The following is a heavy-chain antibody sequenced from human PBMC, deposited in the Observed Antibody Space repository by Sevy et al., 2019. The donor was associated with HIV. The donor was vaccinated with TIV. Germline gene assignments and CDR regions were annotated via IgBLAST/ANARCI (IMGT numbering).Heavy chain of an antibody. V-gene: IGHV3-48*01. CDR2: ISSSSDII. CDR3: VRGGYCSGGSCFDY. Sequence: GGSLRLSCEASGFTFSNYAMNWVRQAPGKGLEWVSYISSSSDIIYYVDSVKGRFTISRDNADNSLYLQMNSLRAEDTAVYYCVRGGYCSGGSCFDYWGRGNLVTVSS. D-gene: IGHD2-15*01. CDR1: GFTFSNYA. J-gene: IGHJ4*02.